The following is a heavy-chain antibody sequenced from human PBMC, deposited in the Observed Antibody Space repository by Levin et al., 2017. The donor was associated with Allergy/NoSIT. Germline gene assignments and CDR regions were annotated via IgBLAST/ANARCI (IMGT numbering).Heavy chain of an antibody. CDR1: GFTFDDYA. CDR2: ISWNSGSI. V-gene: IGHV3-9*01. D-gene: IGHD2-15*01. CDR3: AKVYCSGGSCYPDAFDI. J-gene: IGHJ3*02. Sequence: SLKISCAASGFTFDDYAMHWVRQAPGKGLEWVSGISWNSGSIGYADSVKGRFTISRDNAKNSLYLQMNSLRAEDTALYYCAKVYCSGGSCYPDAFDIWGQGTMVTVSS.